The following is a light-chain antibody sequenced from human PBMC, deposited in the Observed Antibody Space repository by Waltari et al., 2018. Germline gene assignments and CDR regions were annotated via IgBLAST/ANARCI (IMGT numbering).Light chain of an antibody. CDR2: DAS. V-gene: IGKV3-11*01. CDR3: QQPPLT. Sequence: EIVLTQSPGTRSLSPGERATLSCRASQSISSHLAWYQQKPGQAPRLLICDASKRATGIPARFSGSGSGTDFTLTISSLEPEDFAVYYCQQPPLTFGGGTKVEI. J-gene: IGKJ4*01. CDR1: QSISSH.